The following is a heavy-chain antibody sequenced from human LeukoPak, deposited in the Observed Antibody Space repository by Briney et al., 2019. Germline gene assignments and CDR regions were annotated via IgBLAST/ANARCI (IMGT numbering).Heavy chain of an antibody. CDR3: AKERRAQYYDFWSGYYDYMDV. D-gene: IGHD3-3*01. CDR1: GFIVSSNY. Sequence: GGSLRLSCAASGFIVSSNYMSWVRQAPGKGLECVSVIFSGGGTYYADSVKGRFTISRDNSKNTLYLQMNSLRAEDTAVYYCAKERRAQYYDFWSGYYDYMDVWGKGTTVTVSS. CDR2: IFSGGGT. J-gene: IGHJ6*03. V-gene: IGHV3-66*02.